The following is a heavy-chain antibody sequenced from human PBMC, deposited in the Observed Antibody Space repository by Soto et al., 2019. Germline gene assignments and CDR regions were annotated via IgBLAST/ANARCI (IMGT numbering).Heavy chain of an antibody. D-gene: IGHD2-2*01. Sequence: ASVKVSCKASGYTFTSYGISWVRQAPGQGLEWMGWISAYNGNTNYAQKLQGRVTMTTGTSTSTAYMELRSLRSDDTAVYYCARDLQPAAIYGMDVWGQGTTVTVSS. J-gene: IGHJ6*02. CDR1: GYTFTSYG. V-gene: IGHV1-18*04. CDR3: ARDLQPAAIYGMDV. CDR2: ISAYNGNT.